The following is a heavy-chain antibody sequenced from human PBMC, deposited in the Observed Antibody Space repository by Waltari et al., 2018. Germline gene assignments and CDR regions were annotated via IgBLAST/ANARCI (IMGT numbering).Heavy chain of an antibody. D-gene: IGHD3-10*01. CDR1: EFTFSSYR. Sequence: EVQLVESGGGLVQPGGSLRLSCAASEFTFSSYRMNWVRQAPGKGVEWVSYISSSSTTIYYADSVKGRFTISRDNAKNSLYLQMNSLRDEDTAVYYCARENYYGSGTYPMDVWGKGTTVTVSS. CDR2: ISSSSTTI. V-gene: IGHV3-48*02. J-gene: IGHJ6*04. CDR3: ARENYYGSGTYPMDV.